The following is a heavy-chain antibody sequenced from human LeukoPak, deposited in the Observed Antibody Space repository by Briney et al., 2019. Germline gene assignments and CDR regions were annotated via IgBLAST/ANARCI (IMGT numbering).Heavy chain of an antibody. Sequence: GGSLRLSCAASGFTFSSYSMNWVRQAPGKGLEWVSYIGISSSTIYYADSVKGRFTISRDNAKNSLYLEMNSLRTEDTAVYYCASNSMVRGKGTDYWGQGTLVTVSS. CDR3: ASNSMVRGKGTDY. V-gene: IGHV3-48*04. CDR1: GFTFSSYS. D-gene: IGHD3-10*01. J-gene: IGHJ4*02. CDR2: IGISSSTI.